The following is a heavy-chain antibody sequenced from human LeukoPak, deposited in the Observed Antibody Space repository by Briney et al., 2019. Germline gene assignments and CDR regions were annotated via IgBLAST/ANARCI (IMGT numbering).Heavy chain of an antibody. D-gene: IGHD3-10*01. Sequence: PGGSLRLSCAVSGFSFSSYEMIWVPQAPGKGLEWVSSIGSSSSYIYYAHSVKGRFTISRDNAKNSLYLQMNSLRAEDTAVYYCARPLYGSGTLSSLFDYWGQGTLVTVSS. CDR2: IGSSSSYI. V-gene: IGHV3-21*01. CDR3: ARPLYGSGTLSSLFDY. J-gene: IGHJ4*02. CDR1: GFSFSSYE.